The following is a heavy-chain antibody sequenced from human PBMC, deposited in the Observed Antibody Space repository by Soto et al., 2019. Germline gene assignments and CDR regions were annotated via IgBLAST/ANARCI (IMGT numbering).Heavy chain of an antibody. CDR1: GYTFTSYG. CDR2: ISAYNGNT. Sequence: ASVKVSCKASGYTFTSYGISWVRQAPGQGLEWMGWISAYNGNTNYAQKLQGRVTMTTDTSTSTAYMELSSLRSDDTAVYYCARSLLKGVVVVVPGAILVYWGQGTLVTVSS. V-gene: IGHV1-18*01. CDR3: ARSLLKGVVVVVPGAILVY. J-gene: IGHJ4*02. D-gene: IGHD2-2*01.